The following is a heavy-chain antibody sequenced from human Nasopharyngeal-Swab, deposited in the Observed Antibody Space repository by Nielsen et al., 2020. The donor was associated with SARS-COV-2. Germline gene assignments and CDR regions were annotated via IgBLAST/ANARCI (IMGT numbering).Heavy chain of an antibody. D-gene: IGHD6-13*01. J-gene: IGHJ5*02. CDR2: ISSSSYI. Sequence: WIRQPPGKGLEWVSSISSSSYIYYADSVKGRFTISRDNAKNSLYLQMNSLRAEDTAVYYCARDGLAAADPAYNWFDPWGQGTLVTVSS. V-gene: IGHV3-69-1*01. CDR3: ARDGLAAADPAYNWFDP.